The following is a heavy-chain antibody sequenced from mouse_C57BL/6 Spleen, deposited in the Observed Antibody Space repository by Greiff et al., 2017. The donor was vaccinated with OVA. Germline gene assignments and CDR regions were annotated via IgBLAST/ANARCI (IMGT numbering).Heavy chain of an antibody. V-gene: IGHV5-9-1*02. D-gene: IGHD4-1*01. J-gene: IGHJ4*01. CDR1: GFTFSSYA. CDR2: ISSGGDYI. Sequence: EVKLVESGEGLVKPGGSLKLSCAASGFTFSSYAMSWVRQTPEKRLEWVAYISSGGDYIYYADTVKGRFTISRDNARNTLYLQMSSLKSEDTAMDYCTRENWDRDAMDYWGQGTSVTVSS. CDR3: TRENWDRDAMDY.